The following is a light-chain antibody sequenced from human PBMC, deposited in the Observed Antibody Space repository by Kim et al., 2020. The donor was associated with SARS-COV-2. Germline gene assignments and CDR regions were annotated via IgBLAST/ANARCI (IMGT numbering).Light chain of an antibody. J-gene: IGKJ3*01. CDR3: LQDYNFPFT. CDR2: AAS. Sequence: AAVVDRVTITCRPSQGIGNDLSWYQQKPGKAPNLLIYAASSLQSGVPSRFSGSGSGTELTLTINSLQPEDFATYYCLQDYNFPFTFGPGTKVDIK. V-gene: IGKV1-6*01. CDR1: QGIGND.